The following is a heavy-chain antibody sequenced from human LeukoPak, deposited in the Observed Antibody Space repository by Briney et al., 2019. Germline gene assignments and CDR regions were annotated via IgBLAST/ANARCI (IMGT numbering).Heavy chain of an antibody. D-gene: IGHD3-10*01. CDR1: GFTFSTYS. CDR2: ISGSSGTI. J-gene: IGHJ4*02. V-gene: IGHV3-48*02. CDR3: ARDQSYYYGSGSYSEGSY. Sequence: GGSLRLSCAASGFTFSTYSMKWVRQAPGKGLEWVSYISGSSGTIYYADSVKGRFTISRDNAKNSLYLQMNSLRDEDTAVYYCARDQSYYYGSGSYSEGSYWGQGTLVTVSS.